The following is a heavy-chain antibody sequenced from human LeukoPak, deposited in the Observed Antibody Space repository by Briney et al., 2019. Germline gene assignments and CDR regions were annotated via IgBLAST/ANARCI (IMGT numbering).Heavy chain of an antibody. V-gene: IGHV4-34*01. CDR3: ARGVAGDIVVVPAAIGAGPLDY. D-gene: IGHD2-2*01. CDR2: INHSGST. CDR1: GGSFSGYY. Sequence: PSEPLSLTCAVYGGSFSGYYWSWIRQPPGKGLEWIGEINHSGSTNYNPSLKSRVTISVDTSKNQFSLRLSSVTAADTAVYYCARGVAGDIVVVPAAIGAGPLDYWGQGTLVTVPS. J-gene: IGHJ4*02.